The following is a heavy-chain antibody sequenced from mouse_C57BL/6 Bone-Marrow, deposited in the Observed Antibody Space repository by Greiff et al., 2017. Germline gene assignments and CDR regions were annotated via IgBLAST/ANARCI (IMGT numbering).Heavy chain of an antibody. D-gene: IGHD2-10*01. CDR2: IDPEIGDT. CDR3: SSYYGNYFDF. CDR1: GFNIKDDY. Sequence: EVQLQQSGAELVRPGASVKLSCTASGFNIKDDYIHWVKQRTEQGLEWIGWIDPEIGDTKYASKFQGKATITSDTSSNTAYLQLSSLTSEDTAVYYCSSYYGNYFDFWGKGPPLRVA. V-gene: IGHV14-4*01. J-gene: IGHJ2*01.